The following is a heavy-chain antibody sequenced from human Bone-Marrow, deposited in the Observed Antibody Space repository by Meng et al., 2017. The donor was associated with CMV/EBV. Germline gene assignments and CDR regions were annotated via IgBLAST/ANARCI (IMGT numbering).Heavy chain of an antibody. V-gene: IGHV1-69*10. D-gene: IGHD3-22*01. CDR3: ARDRYYYDSSGSPDDAFDI. CDR2: IIPILGIA. Sequence: SVKVSCKASGGTFSSYAISWVRQAPGQGLEWMGGIIPILGIANYAQKFQGRVTITADKSTSTAYMELSSLRSEDTAVYYCARDRYYYDSSGSPDDAFDIWGQGKMVNVAS. CDR1: GGTFSSYA. J-gene: IGHJ3*02.